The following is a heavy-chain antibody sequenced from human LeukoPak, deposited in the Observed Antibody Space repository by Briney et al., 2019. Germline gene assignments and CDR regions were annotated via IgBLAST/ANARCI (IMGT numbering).Heavy chain of an antibody. CDR3: ARRPTDYSFDY. J-gene: IGHJ4*02. CDR2: IYPGGSDT. CDR1: GYSFTSYR. Sequence: GESLKISCKGSGYSFTSYRIGWVRQMPGKGLEWMGIIYPGGSDTRYSPSFQGQVTISADKSISTAYLQWSSLKASDTAMYYCARRPTDYSFDYWGQGTLVTVSS. V-gene: IGHV5-51*01. D-gene: IGHD4-11*01.